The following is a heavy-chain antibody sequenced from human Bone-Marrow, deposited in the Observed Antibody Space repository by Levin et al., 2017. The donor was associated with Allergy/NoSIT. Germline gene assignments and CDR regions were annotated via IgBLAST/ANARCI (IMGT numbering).Heavy chain of an antibody. D-gene: IGHD2-8*02. V-gene: IGHV1-46*01. CDR2: ITPDGDSGST. Sequence: ASVKVSCKASGYSFTTYYIHWVRQVPGQGLEWMGIITPDGDSGSTSYSLKFQDRVTMTSDTSTSTVYMYLSSLRSEDTAVYYCTRGFSRYLYETGGYYFDHWGQGSLLTVSS. CDR3: TRGFSRYLYETGGYYFDH. J-gene: IGHJ4*02. CDR1: GYSFTTYY.